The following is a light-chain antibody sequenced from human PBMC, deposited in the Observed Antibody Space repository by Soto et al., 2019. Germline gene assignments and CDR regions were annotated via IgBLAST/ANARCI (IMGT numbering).Light chain of an antibody. CDR1: SGDIGDYNY. CDR2: DVS. CDR3: CSYTRSGTLI. V-gene: IGLV2-14*01. Sequence: QSVLTQPASVSGSSGQSITISCVGTSGDIGDYNYVSWYQQHPGKVPKVIIYDVSNRPSGVSYRFSGIKSGNTASLTVSGLQAEDEADYYCCSYTRSGTLIFGTGTRSPS. J-gene: IGLJ1*01.